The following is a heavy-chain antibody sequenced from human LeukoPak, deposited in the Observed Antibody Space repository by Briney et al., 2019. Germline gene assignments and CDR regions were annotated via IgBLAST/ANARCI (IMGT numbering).Heavy chain of an antibody. CDR1: GFTLTSYD. J-gene: IGHJ6*01. V-gene: IGHV3-13*05. CDR2: IVTAADP. Sequence: GGPLRPSCAASGFTLTSYDTHWVPQSTGKAREWVSSIVTAADPPYPGSVKGRFTIPRENAKNSLYLQMNSLRAGDRAVYYCARGRGNYYGPVYAMDVWGKRTTVTASS. D-gene: IGHD3-10*01. CDR3: ARGRGNYYGPVYAMDV.